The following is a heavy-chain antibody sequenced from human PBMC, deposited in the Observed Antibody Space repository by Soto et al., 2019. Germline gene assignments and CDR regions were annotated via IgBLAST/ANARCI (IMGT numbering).Heavy chain of an antibody. CDR2: INADYGNT. CDR1: GYTFTNYG. Sequence: QLQLVQSGTELKKPGASVKVSCKASGYTFTNYGITWVRQAPGQGLEWMGWINADYGNTNYEQKFQGRVTMTTDTSTNTAYMELRSLRSDGTAVYSCARKSLSNFNWFAPWGQGTLVTVSS. CDR3: ARKSLSNFNWFAP. D-gene: IGHD4-4*01. J-gene: IGHJ5*02. V-gene: IGHV1-18*04.